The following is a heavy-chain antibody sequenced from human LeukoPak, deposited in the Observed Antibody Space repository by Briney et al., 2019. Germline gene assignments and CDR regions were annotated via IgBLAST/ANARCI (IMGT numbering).Heavy chain of an antibody. CDR3: ASVRRGFGESSKYYSYYYMDV. CDR2: IYYSGST. V-gene: IGHV4-39*01. D-gene: IGHD3-10*01. Sequence: SETLSPTCTVSGGSISSSSYYWGWIRQPPGKGLEWIGNIYYSGSTYYNPSLKSRVTISADTSKNQFSLKLSAVTAADTAVYYCASVRRGFGESSKYYSYYYMDVWGNGTTVTVSS. J-gene: IGHJ6*03. CDR1: GGSISSSSYY.